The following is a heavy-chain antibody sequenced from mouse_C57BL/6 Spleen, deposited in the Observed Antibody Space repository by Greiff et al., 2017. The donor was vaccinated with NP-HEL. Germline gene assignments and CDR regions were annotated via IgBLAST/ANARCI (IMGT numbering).Heavy chain of an antibody. CDR1: GYTFTSYW. Sequence: QVQLQQPGAELVRPGSSVKLSCKASGYTFTSYWMHWVKQRPIQGLEWIGNIDPSDSDTHYNQKFKDKATLTVDKSSSTAYMQLSSLTSEDSAVYYCARGKANFDYWGQGTTLTVSS. D-gene: IGHD3-2*02. J-gene: IGHJ2*01. V-gene: IGHV1-52*01. CDR3: ARGKANFDY. CDR2: IDPSDSDT.